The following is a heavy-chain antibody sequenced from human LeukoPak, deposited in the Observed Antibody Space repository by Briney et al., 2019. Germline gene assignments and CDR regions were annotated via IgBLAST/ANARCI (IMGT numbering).Heavy chain of an antibody. CDR1: GLTFNAW. D-gene: IGHD5-12*01. CDR2: VLSRAGGGTI. J-gene: IGHJ4*02. V-gene: IGHV3-15*07. Sequence: GGSLRLSCAVSGLTFNAWMSWVRQAPGKGLEWVGRVLSRAGGGTIDYAAPVKGRFTISRDDSKNALFLQMNSLRTEDTAVYYCVTGGGYNGLDYWGQGALVTVSS. CDR3: VTGGGYNGLDY.